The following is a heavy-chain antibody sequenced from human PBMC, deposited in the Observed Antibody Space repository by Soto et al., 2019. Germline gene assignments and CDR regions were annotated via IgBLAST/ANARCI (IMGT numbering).Heavy chain of an antibody. D-gene: IGHD6-19*01. J-gene: IGHJ6*02. Sequence: PSQTLSLTCAISGDSVSSNSAAWNWIRQSPSRGLEWLGRTYYRSKWYNDYAVSVKSRITINPDTSKNQFSLQLNSVTPEDTAVYYCARGPGIAVAGTYYYGIDVWGQGTTVTVSS. CDR2: TYYRSKWYN. CDR3: ARGPGIAVAGTYYYGIDV. V-gene: IGHV6-1*01. CDR1: GDSVSSNSAA.